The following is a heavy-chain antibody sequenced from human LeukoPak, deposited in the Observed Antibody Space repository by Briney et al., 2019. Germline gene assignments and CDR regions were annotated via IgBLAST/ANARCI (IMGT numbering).Heavy chain of an antibody. CDR1: GFTFSDYY. CDR2: ISSSGSTK. V-gene: IGHV3-11*04. J-gene: IGHJ5*02. D-gene: IGHD3-3*01. CDR3: ARVGRFLSRFDP. Sequence: GGSLRLSCAASGFTFSDYYMSWIRQAPGKGPEWVSYISSSGSTKYYADSVKGRFTISRDNTKNSLYLQMNSLRAEDTAVYYCARVGRFLSRFDPWGQGTLVTVSS.